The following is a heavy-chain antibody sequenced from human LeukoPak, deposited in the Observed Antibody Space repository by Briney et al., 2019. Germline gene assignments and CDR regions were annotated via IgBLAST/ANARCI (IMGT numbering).Heavy chain of an antibody. V-gene: IGHV4-39*07. CDR1: GGSISSSSYY. D-gene: IGHD6-13*01. Sequence: SETLSLTCTVSGGSISSSSYYWSWIRQPPGKGLEWIGSIYYSGSTYYNPSLKSRVTISVDTSKNQFSLKLSSVTAADTAVYYCARDRLTAAAADYWGQGTLVTVSS. J-gene: IGHJ4*02. CDR3: ARDRLTAAAADY. CDR2: IYYSGST.